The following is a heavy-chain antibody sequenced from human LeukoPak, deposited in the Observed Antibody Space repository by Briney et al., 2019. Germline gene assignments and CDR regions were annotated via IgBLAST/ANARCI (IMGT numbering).Heavy chain of an antibody. V-gene: IGHV3-53*01. J-gene: IGHJ3*02. CDR3: ARVAVTGDAFDI. Sequence: GGSLRLSCAVSGFTFSSYWMHWVRQAPGKGLEWVSVIYSGGSTYYADSVKGRFTISRDNSKNTLYLQMNSLRAEDTAVYYCARVAVTGDAFDIWGQGTMVTVSS. CDR2: IYSGGST. D-gene: IGHD2-21*02. CDR1: GFTFSSYW.